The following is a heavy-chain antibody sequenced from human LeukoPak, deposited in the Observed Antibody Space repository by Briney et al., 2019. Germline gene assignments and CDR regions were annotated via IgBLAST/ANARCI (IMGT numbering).Heavy chain of an antibody. V-gene: IGHV4-4*02. Sequence: SETLSLTCAVSGGSINSSNWWSWVRQPPGKGLEWIGEIYHSGSTNYNPSLKSRVTISVDKSKNQFSLKLSSVTAADTAVYYCARDWGYYDFWSGYYSGFDIWGQGTMVTVSS. J-gene: IGHJ3*02. D-gene: IGHD3-3*01. CDR3: ARDWGYYDFWSGYYSGFDI. CDR2: IYHSGST. CDR1: GGSINSSNW.